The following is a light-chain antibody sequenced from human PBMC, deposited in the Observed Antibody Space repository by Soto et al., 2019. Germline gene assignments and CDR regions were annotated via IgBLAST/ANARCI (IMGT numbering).Light chain of an antibody. V-gene: IGKV1-33*01. CDR2: DAS. CDR1: QDISNY. CDR3: QQYNSYSPGT. Sequence: DIQMTQSPSSLSASVGDRVTITCQASQDISNYLNWYQQKLGKAPKLLIYDASNLETGVPSRFSGSGSGTDFTFTISSLQPDDFATYYCQQYNSYSPGTFGQGTKVEIK. J-gene: IGKJ1*01.